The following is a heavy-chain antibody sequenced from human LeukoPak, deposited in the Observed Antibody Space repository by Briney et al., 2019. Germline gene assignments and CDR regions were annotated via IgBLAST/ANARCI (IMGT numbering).Heavy chain of an antibody. V-gene: IGHV4-39*01. D-gene: IGHD1-14*01. CDR1: GGSISSSSYY. Sequence: KPSETLSLTCTVSGGSISSSSYYWGWIRQPPGKGLEWIGSIYYSGSTYYNPPLKSRVTISVDTSKNQFSLKLSSVTAADTAVYYCARGTALTKNFDYWGQGTLVTVSS. CDR2: IYYSGST. J-gene: IGHJ4*02. CDR3: ARGTALTKNFDY.